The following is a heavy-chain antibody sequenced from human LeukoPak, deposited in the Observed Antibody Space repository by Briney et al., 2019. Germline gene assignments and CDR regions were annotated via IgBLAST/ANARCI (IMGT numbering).Heavy chain of an antibody. J-gene: IGHJ4*02. Sequence: SETLSHTCALSGYSITGGYYWGWIRQPPGEGMEWIGSVYHTGAAYYNPSLRSQVIFSVDTTKNQFSLKLSSLTAADTAVYYCAGYGGQTSRCVHWGQGTLVTVSS. CDR2: VYHTGAA. V-gene: IGHV4-38-2*01. D-gene: IGHD4-23*01. CDR1: GYSITGGYY. CDR3: AGYGGQTSRCVH.